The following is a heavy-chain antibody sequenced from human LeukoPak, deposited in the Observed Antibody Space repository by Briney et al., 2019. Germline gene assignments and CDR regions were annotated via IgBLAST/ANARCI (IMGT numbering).Heavy chain of an antibody. CDR1: GGSISGYH. J-gene: IGHJ6*03. CDR3: ARVPRSYYYYYYMDV. CDR2: IYYSGSS. Sequence: SETLSLTCNVSGGSISGYHWSWIRQPPGKGLEWLGYIYYSGSSNYNPPLKSRVTISADTSKNQFSLKPSSVTAADTAVYYCARVPRSYYYYYYMDVWGKGTTVTVSS. V-gene: IGHV4-59*01.